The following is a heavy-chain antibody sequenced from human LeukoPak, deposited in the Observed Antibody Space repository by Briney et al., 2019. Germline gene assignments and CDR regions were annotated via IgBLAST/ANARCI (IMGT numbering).Heavy chain of an antibody. CDR3: ARDQTSRVVGATTDNYYYYMDV. Sequence: GSLRLSCAASGFTFSSYAMHWVRQAPGKGLEYVSAISSNGGSTYYANSVKGRFTISRDNSKNTLYLQMGSLRAEDTAVYYCARDQTSRVVGATTDNYYYYMDVWGKGTTVTVSS. V-gene: IGHV3-64*01. CDR2: ISSNGGST. D-gene: IGHD1-26*01. J-gene: IGHJ6*03. CDR1: GFTFSSYA.